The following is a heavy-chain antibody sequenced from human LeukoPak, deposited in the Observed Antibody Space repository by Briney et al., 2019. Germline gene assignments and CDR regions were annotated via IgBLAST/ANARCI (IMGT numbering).Heavy chain of an antibody. CDR3: ARGYGDFKYYFDY. J-gene: IGHJ4*02. V-gene: IGHV3-64*01. Sequence: GGSLRLSCAASGFTFSSYAMHWVRQAPGKGLEYVSAISSNGGSKYYANSVKGRFTISRDNSKNTLYLQMGSLRAGDMAVYYCARGYGDFKYYFDYWGQGTLVTVSS. CDR1: GFTFSSYA. D-gene: IGHD4-17*01. CDR2: ISSNGGSK.